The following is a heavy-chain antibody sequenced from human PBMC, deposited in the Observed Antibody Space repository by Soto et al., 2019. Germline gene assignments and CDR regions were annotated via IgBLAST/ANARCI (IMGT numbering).Heavy chain of an antibody. Sequence: PGGSLRLSCAASRFTFSTYEMNWVRQAPGKGLEWVSYISSSGYTVYYADSVKGRFTISRDNTRNSRYLQMNSLRDEDTALYYCVRYCSTTLCNGVATRTFDYWGQGTLVTVSS. V-gene: IGHV3-48*03. D-gene: IGHD5-12*01. J-gene: IGHJ4*02. CDR3: VRYCSTTLCNGVATRTFDY. CDR1: RFTFSTYE. CDR2: ISSSGYTV.